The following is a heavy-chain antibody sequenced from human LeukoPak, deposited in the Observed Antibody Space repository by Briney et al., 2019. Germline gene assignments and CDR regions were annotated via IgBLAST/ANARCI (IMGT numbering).Heavy chain of an antibody. V-gene: IGHV4-59*08. J-gene: IGHJ3*01. CDR1: GGSISSDY. CDR2: IYYSGST. Sequence: SETLSLTCTVSGGSISSDYWSWIRQPPGQGLEWIGQIYYSGSTNYNPSLKSRVTISLDTSKNQFSLKLSSVTAADTAVYYCARHDGSSWYYAFDVWGQGTMVTVSS. D-gene: IGHD6-13*01. CDR3: ARHDGSSWYYAFDV.